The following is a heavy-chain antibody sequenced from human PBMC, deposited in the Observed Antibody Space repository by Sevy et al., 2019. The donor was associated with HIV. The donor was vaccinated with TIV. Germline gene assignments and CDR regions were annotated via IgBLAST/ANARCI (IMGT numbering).Heavy chain of an antibody. CDR3: SRDVPPSATTVAHFDY. V-gene: IGHV3-48*03. Sequence: GGSLRLSCAASGFMFSSYDMNWVRQAPGKGLEWVSYISSTGSTLNYADSVRCRITISRDNAKNSVFLQMNSLRAEDTAFYYCSRDVPPSATTVAHFDYWGQGSLVTVSS. CDR1: GFMFSSYD. J-gene: IGHJ4*02. D-gene: IGHD4-17*01. CDR2: ISSTGSTL.